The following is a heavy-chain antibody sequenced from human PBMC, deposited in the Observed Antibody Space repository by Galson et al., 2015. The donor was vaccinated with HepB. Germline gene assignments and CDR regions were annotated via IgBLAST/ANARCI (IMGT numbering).Heavy chain of an antibody. CDR1: GFNFNNAW. D-gene: IGHD3-9*01. Sequence: SLRLSCAASGFNFNNAWMNWVRQPPGKGLEWVGRIKSNTDGGATDYAAPVKGRFTISRDDSKKTLYLQMNSLKIEDTALYYCTTIDSTYFDWSFDFWGQGTLVTVSS. J-gene: IGHJ4*02. CDR2: IKSNTDGGAT. CDR3: TTIDSTYFDWSFDF. V-gene: IGHV3-15*01.